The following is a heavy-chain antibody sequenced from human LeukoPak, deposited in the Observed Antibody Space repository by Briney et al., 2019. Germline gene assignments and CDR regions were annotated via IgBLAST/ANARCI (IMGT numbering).Heavy chain of an antibody. CDR1: GFTFSSYA. J-gene: IGHJ6*03. Sequence: GGSLRLSCAASGFTFSSYAMSWVRQVPGKGLEWVANIKQDGSEKYYVDSVKGRFTISRDNAKNSLYLQMNSLRAEDTAVYYCARIARVDYYYYYMDVWGKGTTVTVSS. CDR3: ARIARVDYYYYYMDV. D-gene: IGHD2-15*01. V-gene: IGHV3-7*01. CDR2: IKQDGSEK.